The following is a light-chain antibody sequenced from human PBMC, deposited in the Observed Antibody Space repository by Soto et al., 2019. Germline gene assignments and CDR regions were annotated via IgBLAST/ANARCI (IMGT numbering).Light chain of an antibody. CDR3: QQTYDPPRT. CDR2: AAS. V-gene: IGKV1-39*01. J-gene: IGKJ1*01. Sequence: DIQMTQSPSSLSASVGDRVTITCRASQSINSYVNWYQQKPGKAPQLLIYAASNLQSGVPSRFSGSGSGTDFTLTISNLQPEDFATYYCQQTYDPPRTFGQGTKVEI. CDR1: QSINSY.